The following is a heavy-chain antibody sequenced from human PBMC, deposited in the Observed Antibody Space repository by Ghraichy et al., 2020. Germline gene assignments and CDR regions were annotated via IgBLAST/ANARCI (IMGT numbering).Heavy chain of an antibody. Sequence: SETLSLTCTVSGGSISSSSYYWGWIRQPPGKGLEWIGSIYYSGSTYYNPSLKSRVTISVDTSKNQFSLKLCSVTAADTAVYYCARGGGQYYYDSSGYPHFAYWGQGTLVTVSS. J-gene: IGHJ4*02. CDR3: ARGGGQYYYDSSGYPHFAY. CDR2: IYYSGST. D-gene: IGHD3-22*01. V-gene: IGHV4-39*07. CDR1: GGSISSSSYY.